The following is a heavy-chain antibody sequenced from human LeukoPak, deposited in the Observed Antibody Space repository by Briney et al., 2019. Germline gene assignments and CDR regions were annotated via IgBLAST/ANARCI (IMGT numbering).Heavy chain of an antibody. D-gene: IGHD1-20*01. V-gene: IGHV3-64*01. Sequence: GGSLRLSCAASGFTFSRYAMHWVRQAPGKGRESVSAISSNGGSTYYANSVKGRFTISRDNSKNTLYLQMGSLRAEDLAVYYCARDFGLTGKVDYWGQGTLVTVSS. J-gene: IGHJ4*02. CDR3: ARDFGLTGKVDY. CDR2: ISSNGGST. CDR1: GFTFSRYA.